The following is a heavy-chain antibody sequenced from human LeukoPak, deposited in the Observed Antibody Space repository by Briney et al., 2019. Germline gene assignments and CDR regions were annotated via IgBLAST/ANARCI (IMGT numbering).Heavy chain of an antibody. J-gene: IGHJ4*02. Sequence: ASVKVFCKASGYTFTDYYMHWVQQAPGKGLEWMGRVDPEDGETIYAEKFQGRVTITADTSTDTAYMELSSLRSEDTAVYYCATDLWREWELQGLDYWGQGTLVTVSS. D-gene: IGHD1-26*01. V-gene: IGHV1-69-2*01. CDR3: ATDLWREWELQGLDY. CDR2: VDPEDGET. CDR1: GYTFTDYY.